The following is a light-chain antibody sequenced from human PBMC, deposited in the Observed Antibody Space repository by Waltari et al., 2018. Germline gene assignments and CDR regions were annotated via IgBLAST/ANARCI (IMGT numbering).Light chain of an antibody. CDR1: SSDVGGYNY. Sequence: QSALTQPPSASGSPGQSVTISCTGTSSDVGGYNYVSWFQQRPGKAPKFMIYEVSKRPPGVPVLFSGSKSGNTASLVVSGLQAEDEADYYCSSYAGSKFWVFGGGTKLTVL. J-gene: IGLJ3*02. CDR2: EVS. CDR3: SSYAGSKFWV. V-gene: IGLV2-8*01.